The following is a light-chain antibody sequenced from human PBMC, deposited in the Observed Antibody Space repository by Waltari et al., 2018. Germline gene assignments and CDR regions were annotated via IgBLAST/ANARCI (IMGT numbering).Light chain of an antibody. CDR3: QTVGHGTWV. V-gene: IGLV4-69*01. CDR1: SGHSSNV. J-gene: IGLJ3*02. Sequence: QLVLTQSPSASASLGASVKLTCTLSSGHSSNVIAWLQQQPEKGPRYLMKVNSDGSHSKGDKIPVRFSGSSSGTEHYLTISSLQSEDEADYYCQTVGHGTWVFGGGTKLTVL. CDR2: VNSDGSH.